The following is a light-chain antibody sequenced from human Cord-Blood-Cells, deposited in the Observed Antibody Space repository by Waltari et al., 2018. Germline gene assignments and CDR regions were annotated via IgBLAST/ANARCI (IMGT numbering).Light chain of an antibody. CDR2: GAS. CDR1: QSVSSSY. V-gene: IGKV3-20*01. Sequence: ELVLTQSPGTLSLSPGERATLSCRASQSVSSSYLAWYQKKPGQAPRLLIYGASSRATGIPDRFSGSGSGTDFTLTISRLEPEDLAVYYCQQYGSSPYTFGQGTKLEIK. CDR3: QQYGSSPYT. J-gene: IGKJ2*01.